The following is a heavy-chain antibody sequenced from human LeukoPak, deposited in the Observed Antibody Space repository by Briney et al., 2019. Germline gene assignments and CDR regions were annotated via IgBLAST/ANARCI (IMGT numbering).Heavy chain of an antibody. V-gene: IGHV3-30*04. D-gene: IGHD3-10*01. CDR1: GFTFSSYA. CDR3: AVASSPYYYGSGKY. J-gene: IGHJ4*02. CDR2: ISYDGSNK. Sequence: PGGSLRLSCAASGFTFSSYAMHWVRQAPGKGLEGVAVISYDGSNKYYADSVKGRFTISRDNSKNTLYLQMNSLRAEDTAVYYCAVASSPYYYGSGKYWGQGTLVTVSS.